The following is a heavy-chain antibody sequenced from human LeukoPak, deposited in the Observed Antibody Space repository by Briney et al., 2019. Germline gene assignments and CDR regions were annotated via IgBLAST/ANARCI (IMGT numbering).Heavy chain of an antibody. CDR1: GGSISSGGYS. CDR3: ARAAGQLVHFDY. Sequence: PSQTLSLTCAVSGGSISSGGYSWSWIRQPPGKGLEWIGYIYHSGSTYYNPSLKSRVTISVDRSKNQFSLKLSSVTAADTAVYYCARAAGQLVHFDYWGQGTLVTVPS. V-gene: IGHV4-30-2*01. J-gene: IGHJ4*02. CDR2: IYHSGST. D-gene: IGHD6-6*01.